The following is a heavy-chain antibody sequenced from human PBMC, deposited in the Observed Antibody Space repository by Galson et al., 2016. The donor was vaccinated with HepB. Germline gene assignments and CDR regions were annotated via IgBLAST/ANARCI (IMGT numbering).Heavy chain of an antibody. D-gene: IGHD6-13*01. CDR2: IYYSGST. CDR1: GGSISSSSYY. CDR3: ARVPYSSSWYSDY. V-gene: IGHV4-39*07. J-gene: IGHJ4*02. Sequence: ETLSLTCTVSGGSISSSSYYWGWIRQPPGKGLECIGTIYYSGSTYYNPSLKSRVTISIDTSQNQFSLKLSSVTAADTAVYYCARVPYSSSWYSDYWGQGTLVTVSS.